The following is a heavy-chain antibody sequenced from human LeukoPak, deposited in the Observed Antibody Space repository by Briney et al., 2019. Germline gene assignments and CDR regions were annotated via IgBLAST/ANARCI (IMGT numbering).Heavy chain of an antibody. CDR3: ARVIESSGWYWANWFDP. CDR2: ISAYNGNT. D-gene: IGHD6-19*01. J-gene: IGHJ5*02. CDR1: GYTFTSYG. V-gene: IGHV1-18*01. Sequence: GASVKVSCKASGYTFTSYGISWVRQAPGQGLEWMGWISAYNGNTNYAQKLQGRVTMTTDTSTSTAYMELRSLRSDDTAVYYCARVIESSGWYWANWFDPRGQGTLVTVSS.